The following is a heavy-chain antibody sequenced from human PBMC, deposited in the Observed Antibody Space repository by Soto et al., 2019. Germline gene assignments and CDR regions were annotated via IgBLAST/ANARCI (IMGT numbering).Heavy chain of an antibody. J-gene: IGHJ6*02. CDR3: TRPPPGGDIWNYGMDV. CDR2: IRSKANSYAT. D-gene: IGHD5-12*01. V-gene: IGHV3-73*02. CDR1: GFTFSGSA. Sequence: EVQLVESGGGLVQPGGSLKLSCAASGFTFSGSAMHWVRQASGKGLEWVGRIRSKANSYATAYAASVKGRFTISRDDSKNTAYLQMNSLKTEDTAMYYCTRPPPGGDIWNYGMDVWGQGTTVTVSS.